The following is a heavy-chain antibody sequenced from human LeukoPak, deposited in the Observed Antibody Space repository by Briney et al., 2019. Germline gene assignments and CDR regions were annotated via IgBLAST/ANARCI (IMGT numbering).Heavy chain of an antibody. CDR2: ISSSSSYI. J-gene: IGHJ4*02. CDR1: GFTFSSYS. Sequence: GGSLRLPCAASGFTFSSYSMNWVRQAPGKGLEWVSSISSSSSYIYYADSVKGRFTISRDNAKNSLYLQMNSLRAEDTAVYYCAKEGYYGSGSFPDSWGQGTLVTVSS. D-gene: IGHD3-10*01. V-gene: IGHV3-21*01. CDR3: AKEGYYGSGSFPDS.